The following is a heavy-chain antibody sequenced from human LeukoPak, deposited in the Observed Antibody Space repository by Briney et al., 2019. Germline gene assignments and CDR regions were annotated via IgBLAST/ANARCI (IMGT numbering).Heavy chain of an antibody. CDR3: ARAGPPQVVLWYFDL. CDR2: ISPNSGGT. D-gene: IGHD6-13*01. V-gene: IGHV1-2*02. CDR1: GYSFTGYY. J-gene: IGHJ2*01. Sequence: ASVKVSCKASGYSFTGYYIHWVRQAPGQGLEWMGWISPNSGGTNYAQNFQGRVTMTRDTSITTAYMDLSRLTLDVTATYYCARAGPPQVVLWYFDLWGRGTLVTVSS.